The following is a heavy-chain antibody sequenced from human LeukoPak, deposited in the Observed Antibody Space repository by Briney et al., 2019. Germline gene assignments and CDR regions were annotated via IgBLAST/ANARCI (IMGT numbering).Heavy chain of an antibody. Sequence: PSETLSLTCTVSGGSISSSSYYWGWIRQPPGKGLEWTRSIYCSGSTYYNPSLKSRVTISVDTSKNQFSLKLSSVTAADTAVYYCARAYDFWSGYPYYFDYWGQGTLVTVSS. CDR3: ARAYDFWSGYPYYFDY. D-gene: IGHD3-3*01. J-gene: IGHJ4*02. CDR1: GGSISSSSYY. V-gene: IGHV4-39*07. CDR2: IYCSGST.